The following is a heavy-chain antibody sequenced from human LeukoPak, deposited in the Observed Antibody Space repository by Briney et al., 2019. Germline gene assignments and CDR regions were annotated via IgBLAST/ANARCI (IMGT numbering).Heavy chain of an antibody. J-gene: IGHJ1*01. V-gene: IGHV3-11*06. CDR2: ISSSSSYT. D-gene: IGHD5/OR15-5a*01. CDR3: ARGRNGVYVEWEYFQH. CDR1: GFTFSDYY. Sequence: GGSLRLSCAASGFTFSDYYMSWIRQAPGKGLEWVSYISSSSSYTNYADSVKGRFTISRDNAKNSLYLQMNSLRAEDTAVYYCARGRNGVYVEWEYFQHWGQGTLVTVSS.